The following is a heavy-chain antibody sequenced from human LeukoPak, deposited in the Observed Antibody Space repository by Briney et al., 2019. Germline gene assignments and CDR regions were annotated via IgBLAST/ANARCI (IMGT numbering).Heavy chain of an antibody. J-gene: IGHJ4*02. V-gene: IGHV3-9*01. CDR3: AKGAYYYDSSPFY. Sequence: GGSLRLSCAASGFTFDDYAMHWVRPAPGKGLEWVSGISWNSGSIGYADSVKGRFTISRDNAKDSLYLQMNSLRAEDTALYYCAKGAYYYDSSPFYWGQGTLVTVSS. D-gene: IGHD3-22*01. CDR1: GFTFDDYA. CDR2: ISWNSGSI.